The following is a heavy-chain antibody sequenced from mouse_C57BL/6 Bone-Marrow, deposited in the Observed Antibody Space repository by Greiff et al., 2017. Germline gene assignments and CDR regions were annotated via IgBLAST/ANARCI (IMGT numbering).Heavy chain of an antibody. V-gene: IGHV1-55*01. CDR3: ARWGGNGY. J-gene: IGHJ2*01. CDR1: GYTFTSYW. CDR2: IYPGSGST. Sequence: QVQLQQPGAELVKPGASVKMSCKASGYTFTSYWITWVKQRPGQGLEWIGDIYPGSGSTNYNEKFKSKATLTADKSSSTAYMQLSSLTSEDSAVYFCARWGGNGYWGQGTTLTVSS. D-gene: IGHD2-1*01.